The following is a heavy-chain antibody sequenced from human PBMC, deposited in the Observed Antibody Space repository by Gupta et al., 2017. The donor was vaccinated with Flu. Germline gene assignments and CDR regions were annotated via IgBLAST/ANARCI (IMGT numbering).Heavy chain of an antibody. CDR3: ASGGHVDY. CDR2: IKEDGSQK. Sequence: EVQLVESGGGLVQPGGSLRLSCAASGLTFSRFWMTWVRQAPGKGLEWVANIKEDGSQKNYVDSVKGRFTISRDNAKNSLYLQMSSLRTEDTAVYYCASGGHVDYCGQGTLVTVSS. J-gene: IGHJ4*02. V-gene: IGHV3-7*01. D-gene: IGHD4-23*01. CDR1: GLTFSRFW.